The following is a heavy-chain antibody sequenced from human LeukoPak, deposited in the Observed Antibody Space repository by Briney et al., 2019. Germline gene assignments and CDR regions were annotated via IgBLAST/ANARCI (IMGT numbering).Heavy chain of an antibody. J-gene: IGHJ4*02. V-gene: IGHV3-21*01. CDR3: ARDMAGDSSGHYGY. CDR2: ITGSGGNT. D-gene: IGHD3-22*01. Sequence: GGTLRLSCAASGFTFSNYGMNWVRQAPGKGLEWVSGITGSGGNTYYADSVKGRFTISRDNAKNSLYLQMNSLRAEDTAVYYCARDMAGDSSGHYGYWGQGTLVTVSS. CDR1: GFTFSNYG.